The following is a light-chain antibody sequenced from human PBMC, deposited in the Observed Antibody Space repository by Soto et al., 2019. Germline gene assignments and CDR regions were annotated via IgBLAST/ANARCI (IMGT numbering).Light chain of an antibody. CDR1: SSDVGGYNY. CDR3: SSYGGSDNYV. CDR2: EVT. Sequence: QSALTQPPSASGSPGQSVTISCTGTSSDVGGYNYISWYQQHPGKAPKLLIYEVTKRPSGVPHRFSGSKSGNTASLTVSGLQAEDEADYCCSSYGGSDNYVFRTGTKVTVL. V-gene: IGLV2-8*01. J-gene: IGLJ1*01.